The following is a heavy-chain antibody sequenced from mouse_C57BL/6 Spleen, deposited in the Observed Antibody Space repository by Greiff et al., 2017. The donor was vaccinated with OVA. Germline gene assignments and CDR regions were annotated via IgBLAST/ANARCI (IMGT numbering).Heavy chain of an antibody. D-gene: IGHD2-5*01. CDR2: ISAGGSYT. Sequence: EVKLVESGGGLVKPGGSLKLSCAASGFTFSSYAMPWVRQTPEQRLEWVATISAGGSYTSYPDNVKGRVTISRASATNNLYLQMDHLKSEDTAVYYCARDRGSNSGYFDVWGTGTTVTVSS. CDR3: ARDRGSNSGYFDV. V-gene: IGHV5-4*01. CDR1: GFTFSSYA. J-gene: IGHJ1*03.